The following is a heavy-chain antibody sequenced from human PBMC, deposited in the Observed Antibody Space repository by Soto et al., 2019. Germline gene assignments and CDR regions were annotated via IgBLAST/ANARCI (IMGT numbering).Heavy chain of an antibody. CDR3: ARADESGGYGLEY. CDR1: GFSVSSNY. V-gene: IGHV3-53*02. Sequence: EVQLVETGGGLIQPGGSLRLSCAASGFSVSSNYMSWVRQAPGKGLEWVSVIYSDGNTYYADSVKGRFTISRDNSNNTLYLQMNSLRAEDTAMYYCARADESGGYGLEYWGQGTLVTVSS. J-gene: IGHJ4*02. D-gene: IGHD3-22*01. CDR2: IYSDGNT.